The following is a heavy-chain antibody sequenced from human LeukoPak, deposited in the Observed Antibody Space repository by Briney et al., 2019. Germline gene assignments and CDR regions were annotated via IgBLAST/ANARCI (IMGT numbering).Heavy chain of an antibody. CDR3: ARDDILTGGFDY. Sequence: GASVKVSCKASGYTFTSYYMHWVRQAPGQGLEGMGIIDPSGGSTSYAQKFQGRVTMSRDTATSTVYMELSSLRSEDSAVYYCARDDILTGGFDYWGQGTLVSVSS. J-gene: IGHJ4*02. V-gene: IGHV1-46*01. D-gene: IGHD3-9*01. CDR1: GYTFTSYY. CDR2: IDPSGGST.